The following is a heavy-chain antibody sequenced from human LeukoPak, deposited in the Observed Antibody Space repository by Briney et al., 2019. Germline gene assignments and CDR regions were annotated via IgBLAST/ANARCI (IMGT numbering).Heavy chain of an antibody. CDR1: GFTFSSYW. CDR2: ISGDGRNI. D-gene: IGHD2-15*01. J-gene: IGHJ4*02. V-gene: IGHV3-74*01. Sequence: GGSLRLSCMASGFTFSSYWMHWVRQDPRKGLVWVSRISGDGRNINYADSVKGRFTISRDNAKNTLYLQMNSLRAEDTAVYYCARGYCSGGSCYNYDYWGQGTLVTVSS. CDR3: ARGYCSGGSCYNYDY.